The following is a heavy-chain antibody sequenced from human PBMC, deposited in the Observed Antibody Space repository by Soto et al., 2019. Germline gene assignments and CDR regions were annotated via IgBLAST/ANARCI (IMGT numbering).Heavy chain of an antibody. D-gene: IGHD3-22*01. V-gene: IGHV4-59*01. Sequence: QSLTCTVSGGSLSGYCCTWIRQPPGKGLEWIGYMCYNGGTNYNPSLKGRVTISVDTSQHQFSLKLTSVTAADTALYYCARMFHYYDGGYFDRWGQGALVTVSS. CDR3: ARMFHYYDGGYFDR. CDR1: GGSLSGYC. CDR2: MCYNGGT. J-gene: IGHJ4*02.